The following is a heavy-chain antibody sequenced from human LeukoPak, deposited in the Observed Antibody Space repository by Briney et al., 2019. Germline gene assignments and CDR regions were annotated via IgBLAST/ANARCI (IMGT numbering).Heavy chain of an antibody. Sequence: PGGSLRLSCVASGFTFSSYWMSWVRQAPGKGLEWVANIKQDGSEKYYVDSVKGRFTISRDNAKNSLYLQMNSLRAEDTAVYYCARDGYCSSTSCYQNAFDIWGQGTMVTVSS. CDR2: IKQDGSEK. D-gene: IGHD2-2*01. CDR1: GFTFSSYW. V-gene: IGHV3-7*01. CDR3: ARDGYCSSTSCYQNAFDI. J-gene: IGHJ3*02.